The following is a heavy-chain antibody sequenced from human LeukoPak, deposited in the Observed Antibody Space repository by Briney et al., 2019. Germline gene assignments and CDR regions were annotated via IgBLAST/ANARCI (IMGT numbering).Heavy chain of an antibody. CDR3: ARGGRRIVATAYYFDY. V-gene: IGHV3-21*01. CDR1: GFTFSSYS. CDR2: ISSSSSYI. Sequence: GGSLRLSCAASGFTFSSYSMNWVRQAPGKGLEWVSSISSSSSYIYYADSVKGRFTISRDNAKNSLYLQMNSLRAEDTAVYYCARGGRRIVATAYYFDYWGQGTLVTVSS. J-gene: IGHJ4*02. D-gene: IGHD5-12*01.